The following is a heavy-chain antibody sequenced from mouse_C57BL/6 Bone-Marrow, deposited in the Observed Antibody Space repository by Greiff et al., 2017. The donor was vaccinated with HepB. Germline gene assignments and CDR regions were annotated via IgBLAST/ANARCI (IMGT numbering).Heavy chain of an antibody. J-gene: IGHJ1*03. CDR1: GYSITSGYY. Sequence: EVQLVESGPGLVKPSPSLSLTCSVTGYSITSGYYWNWIRQLPGNKLEWMGYISYDGSNNYNPSLKNRISITRDTSKNQFFLKLHSVTTEDTATYYCARGSYWYFDVWGTGTTVTVSS. CDR2: ISYDGSN. V-gene: IGHV3-6*01. CDR3: ARGSYWYFDV.